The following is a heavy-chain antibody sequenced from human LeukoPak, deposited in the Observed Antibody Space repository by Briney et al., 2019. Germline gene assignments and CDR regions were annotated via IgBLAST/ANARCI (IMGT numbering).Heavy chain of an antibody. V-gene: IGHV3-30*02. CDR2: IRYDGSYK. CDR1: GFTFSSYG. Sequence: GGSLRLSCAASGFTFSSYGMHWVRQAPGKGLEWVAFIRYDGSYKYYADSVKGRFTISRDNSKNTLYLQMNSLRAEDTAVYYCAKGLLVTTGARGAFDIWGQGTMVTVSS. D-gene: IGHD4-17*01. CDR3: AKGLLVTTGARGAFDI. J-gene: IGHJ3*02.